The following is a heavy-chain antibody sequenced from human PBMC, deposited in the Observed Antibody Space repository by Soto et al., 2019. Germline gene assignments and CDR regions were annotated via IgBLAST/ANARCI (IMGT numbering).Heavy chain of an antibody. CDR2: IAYDGSNK. Sequence: QVPLVESGGGVVQPGRSLRLSCVASGFTFSSYGMHWVRQAPGKGLEWVAVIAYDGSNKYYADSVKGRFTISRDNSKNTLYLQMNSLRAEDTAVYYCAKDNCISTSCYRLYNWFHPWGQGTLVTVSS. CDR1: GFTFSSYG. J-gene: IGHJ5*02. V-gene: IGHV3-30*18. D-gene: IGHD2-2*01. CDR3: AKDNCISTSCYRLYNWFHP.